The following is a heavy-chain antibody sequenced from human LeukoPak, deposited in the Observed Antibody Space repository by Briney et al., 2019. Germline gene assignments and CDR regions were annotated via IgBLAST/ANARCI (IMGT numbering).Heavy chain of an antibody. V-gene: IGHV3-11*01. CDR3: AREFTSTWFPCDY. CDR2: ISSSGSTI. Sequence: GGSLRLSCAASGFTFSDYYMSWIRQAPGKGLEWVSYISSSGSTIYYADSVKGRFTISRDNAKNSLYLQMNSLRAEDTAVYYCAREFTSTWFPCDYWGQGTLVTVSS. CDR1: GFTFSDYY. D-gene: IGHD6-13*01. J-gene: IGHJ4*02.